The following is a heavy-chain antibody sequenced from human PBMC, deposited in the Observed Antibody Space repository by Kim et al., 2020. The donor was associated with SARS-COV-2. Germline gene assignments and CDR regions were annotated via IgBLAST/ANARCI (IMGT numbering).Heavy chain of an antibody. D-gene: IGHD1-26*01. Sequence: GGSLRLSCAASGLTFNTYAMHWVRQAPGKGLEWVSVIPYDGSNKYYADSVKGRFTISRDNSKNTLYLQMNSLRIEDTAVYYCAKSFSGSYFGYDYWGQGTLVTVSS. CDR1: GLTFNTYA. CDR3: AKSFSGSYFGYDY. J-gene: IGHJ4*02. V-gene: IGHV3-30*18. CDR2: IPYDGSNK.